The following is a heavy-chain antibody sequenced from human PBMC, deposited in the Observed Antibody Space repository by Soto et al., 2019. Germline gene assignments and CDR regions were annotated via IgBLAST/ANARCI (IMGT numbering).Heavy chain of an antibody. D-gene: IGHD1-26*01. CDR1: GGTFSNYA. V-gene: IGHV1-69*01. CDR2: AIPVYGST. CDR3: ARRGVANSRDAFDI. Sequence: QVQLVQSGAEVKKPGTSVKVSCEVSGGTFSNYAITWVRQAPGQGLEWLGGAIPVYGSTNYAQKFQGRVTITAGESATTTFTELSSLRSDDTAVYYCARRGVANSRDAFDIWGQGTLVTVS. J-gene: IGHJ3*02.